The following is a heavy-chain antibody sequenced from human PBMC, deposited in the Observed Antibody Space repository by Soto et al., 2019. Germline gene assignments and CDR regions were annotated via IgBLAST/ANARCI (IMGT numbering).Heavy chain of an antibody. J-gene: IGHJ5*02. CDR1: GFTFSSYA. Sequence: GGSLRLSCSASGFTFSSYAMHWVRQAPGKGLEYVSAISSNGGSTYYADSVKGRFTISRDNSKDTLYLQMSSLRAEDTAVYYCVKGHGSPGWFDPWGQGTLVTVSS. D-gene: IGHD3-10*01. V-gene: IGHV3-64D*06. CDR3: VKGHGSPGWFDP. CDR2: ISSNGGST.